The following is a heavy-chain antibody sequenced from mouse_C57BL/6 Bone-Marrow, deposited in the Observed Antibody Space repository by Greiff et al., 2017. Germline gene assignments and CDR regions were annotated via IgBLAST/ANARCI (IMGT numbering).Heavy chain of an antibody. CDR2: ISSGGSYT. Sequence: EVQLVESGGDLVKPGGSLKLSCAASGFTFSSYGMSWVRQTPDKRLEWVATISSGGSYTYYPDSVKGRFTISRDNSKNTLYLQMSRMKSEDTAMYYCGRRHRAWLAYWGQGTRVTVSA. D-gene: IGHD3-1*01. CDR1: GFTFSSYG. CDR3: GRRHRAWLAY. J-gene: IGHJ3*01. V-gene: IGHV5-6*01.